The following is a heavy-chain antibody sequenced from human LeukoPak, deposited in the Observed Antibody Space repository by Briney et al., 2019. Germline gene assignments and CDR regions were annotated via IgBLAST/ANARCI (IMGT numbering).Heavy chain of an antibody. CDR3: VRRAPGYSSGWLDY. Sequence: GGSLTLSCAASGFTFSTDAMHWVRQAPGKGLEYVSAISSSGGSTFYANSVKGRFTISRDNFKSTLYLQMGSLRAEDMALYYCVRRAPGYSSGWLDYWGQGTLVTVSS. CDR2: ISSSGGST. J-gene: IGHJ4*02. V-gene: IGHV3-64*01. D-gene: IGHD6-19*01. CDR1: GFTFSTDA.